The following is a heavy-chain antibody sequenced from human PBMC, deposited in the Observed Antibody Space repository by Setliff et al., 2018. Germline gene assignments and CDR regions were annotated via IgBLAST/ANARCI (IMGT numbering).Heavy chain of an antibody. J-gene: IGHJ6*02. Sequence: GGSLRLSCAASGFSFDDYAMHWVRQAPGKGLEWVSGISWNSDTIGYADSVKGRFTISRDNAKKSLYLQMNSLRAEDMALYYCARDSAYSSRTSGMDVWGQGTPVTVSS. CDR2: ISWNSDTI. CDR3: ARDSAYSSRTSGMDV. CDR1: GFSFDDYA. D-gene: IGHD6-13*01. V-gene: IGHV3-9*03.